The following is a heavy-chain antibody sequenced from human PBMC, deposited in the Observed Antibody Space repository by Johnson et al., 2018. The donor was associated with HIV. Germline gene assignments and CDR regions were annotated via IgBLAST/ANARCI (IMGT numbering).Heavy chain of an antibody. CDR1: GFTVSSNY. J-gene: IGHJ3*02. V-gene: IGHV3-20*04. CDR3: ASSQGSGEGAFDI. CDR2: INWNGGST. Sequence: VQLVESGGGLVQPGGSLRLSCAASGFTVSSNYMSWVRQAPGKGLEWVSGINWNGGSTGYADSVKGRFPISRDNAKNSLYMQMNSLRAEDTAVYYCASSQGSGEGAFDIWGQGTRVTVSS.